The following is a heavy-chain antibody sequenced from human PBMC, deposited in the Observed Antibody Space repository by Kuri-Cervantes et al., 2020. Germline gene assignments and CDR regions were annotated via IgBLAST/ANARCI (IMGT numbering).Heavy chain of an antibody. CDR1: GFTFSSYS. CDR3: ARGTIAAAGLPTYYYFDY. CDR2: ISSSSSTI. V-gene: IGHV3-48*02. J-gene: IGHJ4*02. D-gene: IGHD6-13*01. Sequence: GESLKISCAASGFTFSSYSMNWVRQALGKGLEWVSYISSSSSTIYYADSVKGRFTISRDNAKNSLYLQMNSLRDEDTAVYYCARGTIAAAGLPTYYYFDYWGQGTLVTVSS.